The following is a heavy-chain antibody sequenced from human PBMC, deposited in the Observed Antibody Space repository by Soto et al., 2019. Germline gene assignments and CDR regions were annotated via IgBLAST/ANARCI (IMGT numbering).Heavy chain of an antibody. V-gene: IGHV3-30-3*01. CDR1: GFTFSTYA. Sequence: GVSLRLSCSASGFTFSTYAMDWGRQAPGKGLEWVALISYDGSSEYYADSVKGRFTISRDNSKNTLYLQTNSLRTEDTAIYHCARHGSVIRAPSGMSGRGQGTTVTVS. CDR3: ARHGSVIRAPSGMSG. J-gene: IGHJ6*02. CDR2: ISYDGSSE. D-gene: IGHD1-26*01.